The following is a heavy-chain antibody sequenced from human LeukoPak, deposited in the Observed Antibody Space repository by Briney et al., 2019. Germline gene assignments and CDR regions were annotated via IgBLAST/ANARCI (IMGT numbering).Heavy chain of an antibody. J-gene: IGHJ4*02. CDR3: AGFTFFRGVITFDY. Sequence: SETLSLTCTVSDSISSYYWSWIRQPPGKGLEWIGYIYYSGSTNYNPSLKSRVTISLDTSKNQFSLKLSSVTAADTAVYSCAGFTFFRGVITFDYWGQGTLVTVSS. V-gene: IGHV4-59*08. CDR2: IYYSGST. D-gene: IGHD3-10*01. CDR1: DSISSYY.